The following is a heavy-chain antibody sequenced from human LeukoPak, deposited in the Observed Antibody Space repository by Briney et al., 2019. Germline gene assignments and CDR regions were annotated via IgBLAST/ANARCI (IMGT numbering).Heavy chain of an antibody. CDR1: GGSISDYY. CDR3: AGARNDNRWSFY. D-gene: IGHD2-15*01. Sequence: PSETLSLTCTVSGGSISDYYWSWIRQPPGKGLEWIGYFYNSGSNNYNPSLKSRATISVDTSKNQFSLKLSSVTAADTAIYYCAGARNDNRWSFYWGLGTLVTVSS. V-gene: IGHV4-4*08. CDR2: FYNSGSN. J-gene: IGHJ4*02.